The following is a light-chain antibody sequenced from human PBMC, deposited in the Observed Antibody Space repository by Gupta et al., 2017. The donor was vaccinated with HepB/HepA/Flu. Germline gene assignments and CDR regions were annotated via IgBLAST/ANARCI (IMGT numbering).Light chain of an antibody. CDR2: GKN. CDR3: NSRDSSSNNIRV. CDR1: SLRSYY. J-gene: IGLJ3*02. V-gene: IGLV3-19*01. Sequence: SSELTQDPAVSVALGQTVRITCQGDSLRSYYASWYQQKPGQAPVLVIYGKNNRPAGIPDRCSGSSSGNTASLTITGAQAEDEADYYCNSRDSSSNNIRVFGGGTKLTVL.